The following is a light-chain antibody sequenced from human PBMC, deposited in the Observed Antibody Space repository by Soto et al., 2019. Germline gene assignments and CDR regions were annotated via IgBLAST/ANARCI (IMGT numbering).Light chain of an antibody. Sequence: DSQMTQSPSTLSASVGDRVTITCRASQSLNTWLAWYQQKPGKAPKLLIYDASILQTAVPSRFSGSGSGTEFTLTISSLQPEDFATYYCQQYNGYSDTFGQGTKVEMK. CDR2: DAS. CDR3: QQYNGYSDT. CDR1: QSLNTW. V-gene: IGKV1-5*01. J-gene: IGKJ2*01.